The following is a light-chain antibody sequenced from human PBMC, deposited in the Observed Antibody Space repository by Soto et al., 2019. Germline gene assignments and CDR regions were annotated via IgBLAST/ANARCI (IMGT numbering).Light chain of an antibody. CDR3: AAWDDSLSGVV. CDR2: RNN. Sequence: QSVLTQPPSASGTPGQRVTISCSGSSSNIGSNYVYWYQQLPATAPKLLIYRNNKRPSGVPDRFSGSKSGTSASLAISGLRYEDEADYYCAAWDDSLSGVVFGGGTQLTVL. CDR1: SSNIGSNY. J-gene: IGLJ2*01. V-gene: IGLV1-47*01.